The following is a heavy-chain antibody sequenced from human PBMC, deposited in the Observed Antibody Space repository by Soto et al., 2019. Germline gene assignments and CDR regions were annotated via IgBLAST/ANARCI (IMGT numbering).Heavy chain of an antibody. V-gene: IGHV3-23*01. J-gene: IGHJ6*02. CDR1: GFTFSSYA. Sequence: PGGSLRLSCAASGFTFSSYAMSWVRQAPGKGLEWVSAISGSGGSTYYADSVKGRFTISRDNSKNTLYLQMNSLRAEDTAVYYCAKDLFLAVAGRYYYYGMDVWGQGTTVTVSS. CDR3: AKDLFLAVAGRYYYYGMDV. D-gene: IGHD6-19*01. CDR2: ISGSGGST.